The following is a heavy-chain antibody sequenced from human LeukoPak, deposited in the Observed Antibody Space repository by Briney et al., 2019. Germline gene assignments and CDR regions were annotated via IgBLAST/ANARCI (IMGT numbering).Heavy chain of an antibody. Sequence: SETLSLTCTVSGYSISSGYYWGWIRQPPGKGLEWIGSIYHSGSTYYNPSLKSRVTISVDTSKNQFSLKLSSVTAADTAVYYCARGVANYYDSSGYQNWGQGTLVTVSS. CDR1: GYSISSGYY. V-gene: IGHV4-38-2*02. J-gene: IGHJ4*02. D-gene: IGHD3-22*01. CDR3: ARGVANYYDSSGYQN. CDR2: IYHSGST.